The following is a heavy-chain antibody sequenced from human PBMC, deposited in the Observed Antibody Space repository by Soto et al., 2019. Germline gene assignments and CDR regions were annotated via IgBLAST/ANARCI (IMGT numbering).Heavy chain of an antibody. V-gene: IGHV1-69*13. D-gene: IGHD6-6*01. J-gene: IGHJ6*02. Sequence: EASVKVSCKASGGTFSSYAISWVQQAPGQGLEWMGGIIPIFGTANYAQKFQGRVTITADESTSTAYMELSSLRSEDTAVYYCASQQLGPSYYYGMDVWGQGTTVTV. CDR2: IIPIFGTA. CDR3: ASQQLGPSYYYGMDV. CDR1: GGTFSSYA.